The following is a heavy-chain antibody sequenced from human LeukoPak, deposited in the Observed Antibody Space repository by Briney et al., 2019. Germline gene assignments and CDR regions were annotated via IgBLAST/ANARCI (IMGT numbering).Heavy chain of an antibody. CDR3: VKGFCSTITCYGLDP. V-gene: IGHV3-9*01. CDR2: INWNSGGV. Sequence: GGSLRLSCAASGFTFDDYAMHWVRQAPGRGLEWVSGINWNSGGVGYADSLKGRFTISRDNAKNSLYLQMNSLRPEDTALYYCVKGFCSTITCYGLDPWGHGILVTVSS. J-gene: IGHJ5*02. CDR1: GFTFDDYA. D-gene: IGHD2-2*01.